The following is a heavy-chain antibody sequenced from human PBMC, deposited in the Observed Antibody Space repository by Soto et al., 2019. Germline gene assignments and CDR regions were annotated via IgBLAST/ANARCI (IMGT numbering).Heavy chain of an antibody. D-gene: IGHD6-6*01. CDR1: GYTFTGYY. CDR2: INPNSGGT. Sequence: ASVKVSCKASGYTFTGYYMHWVRQAPGQGLEWMGWINPNSGGTNYAQKFQGWVTMTRDTSISTAYMELSRLRSDDTAVYYCARAGRTARPPYYYYGMDVWGQGTTVTVSS. CDR3: ARAGRTARPPYYYYGMDV. J-gene: IGHJ6*02. V-gene: IGHV1-2*04.